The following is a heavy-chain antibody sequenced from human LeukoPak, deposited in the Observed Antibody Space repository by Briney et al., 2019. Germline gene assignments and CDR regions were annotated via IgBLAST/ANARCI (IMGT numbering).Heavy chain of an antibody. V-gene: IGHV3-74*01. CDR3: ARVGRSAVVAATPASNNWFDP. D-gene: IGHD2-15*01. J-gene: IGHJ5*02. CDR2: INPDGSGT. CDR1: GFTFSRYG. Sequence: PGGSLRLSCAASGFTFSRYGMHWVRQAPGKGLEWVSRINPDGSGTTYADSVKGRFTISRDNAKNSLYLQMNSLRAEDTAVYYCARVGRSAVVAATPASNNWFDPWGQGTLVTVSS.